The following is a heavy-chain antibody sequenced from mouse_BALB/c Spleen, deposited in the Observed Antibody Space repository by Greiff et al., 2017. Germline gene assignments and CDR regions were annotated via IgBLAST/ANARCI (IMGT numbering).Heavy chain of an antibody. Sequence: VKLQESGPGLVAPSQSLSITCTVSGFSLTSYGVHWVRQPPGKGLEWLGVIWAGGSTNYNSALMSRLSISKDNSKSQVFLKMNSLQTDDTAMYYCASLLRRRDYYAMDYWGQGTSVTVSS. CDR2: IWAGGST. V-gene: IGHV2-9*02. CDR1: GFSLTSYG. D-gene: IGHD1-1*01. CDR3: ASLLRRRDYYAMDY. J-gene: IGHJ4*01.